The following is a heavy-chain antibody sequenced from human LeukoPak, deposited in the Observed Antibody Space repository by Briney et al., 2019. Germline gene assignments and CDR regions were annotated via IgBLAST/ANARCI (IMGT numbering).Heavy chain of an antibody. J-gene: IGHJ3*02. CDR2: IYPGDSDT. D-gene: IGHD3-22*01. CDR1: GYGFTSYW. CDR3: ARGYLATFDAFDI. Sequence: GESLKISCNGSGYGFTSYWIGWVRQMPGQGLVWMGIIYPGDSDTRYSPSFQGQVTISADKSISTAYLQWSSLKASDTAMYYCARGYLATFDAFDISGQGTMVTVSS. V-gene: IGHV5-51*01.